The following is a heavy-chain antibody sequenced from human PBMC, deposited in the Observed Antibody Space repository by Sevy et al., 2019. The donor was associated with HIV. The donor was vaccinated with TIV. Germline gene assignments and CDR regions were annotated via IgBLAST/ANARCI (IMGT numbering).Heavy chain of an antibody. Sequence: GGSLRLSCATSGFTFGSYGMHWVRQAPGKGLEWVAYISFGRSEKNYGDSVKDRFTISRDNSKNTVYLQMNSLRVEDTAIYYCARVFSSYSFDYWGQGTLVTVSS. CDR2: ISFGRSEK. D-gene: IGHD6-6*01. CDR1: GFTFGSYG. V-gene: IGHV3-30*12. CDR3: ARVFSSYSFDY. J-gene: IGHJ4*02.